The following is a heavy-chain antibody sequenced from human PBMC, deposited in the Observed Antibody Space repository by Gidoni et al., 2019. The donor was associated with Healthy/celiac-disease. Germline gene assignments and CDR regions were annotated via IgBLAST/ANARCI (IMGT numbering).Heavy chain of an antibody. CDR2: ISSSSSYT. Sequence: QVQLVESGGGLVKPGGSLRLSCAASGFTFSDYYMSWIRQAPGKGLEWVSYISSSSSYTNYADSVKGRFTISRDNAKNSLYLQMNSLRAEDTAVYYCARELGYCSGGSCSAYYYYYMDVWGKGTTVTVSS. D-gene: IGHD2-15*01. CDR3: ARELGYCSGGSCSAYYYYYMDV. J-gene: IGHJ6*03. CDR1: GFTFSDYY. V-gene: IGHV3-11*06.